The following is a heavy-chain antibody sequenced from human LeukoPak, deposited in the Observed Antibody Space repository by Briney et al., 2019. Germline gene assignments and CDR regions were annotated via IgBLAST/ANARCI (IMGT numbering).Heavy chain of an antibody. V-gene: IGHV5-51*01. Sequence: KVSCKASGYTFTSYWIGWVRQMPGKGLKWMGIIYPGDSDTRYSPSFQGQVTISADKSISTAYLQWSSLKASDTAMYYCASTSSGWYRFDYWGQGTLVTVSS. J-gene: IGHJ4*02. CDR1: GYTFTSYW. CDR2: IYPGDSDT. D-gene: IGHD6-19*01. CDR3: ASTSSGWYRFDY.